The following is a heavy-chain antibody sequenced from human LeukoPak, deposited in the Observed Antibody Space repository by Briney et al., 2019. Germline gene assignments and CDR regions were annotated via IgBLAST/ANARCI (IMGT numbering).Heavy chain of an antibody. CDR2: ISYDGSNK. J-gene: IGHJ4*02. V-gene: IGHV3-30*18. Sequence: GGSLRLSCAASGFTFSSYGMHWVRQAPGKGLEWVAVISYDGSNKYYADSVKGRFTISRDNAKNSLYLQMNSLRAEDTALYYCAKGIQLLDYWGQGTLVTVSS. CDR3: AKGIQLLDY. CDR1: GFTFSSYG. D-gene: IGHD5-18*01.